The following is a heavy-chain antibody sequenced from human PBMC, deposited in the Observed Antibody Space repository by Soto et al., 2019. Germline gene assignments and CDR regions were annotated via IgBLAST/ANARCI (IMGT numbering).Heavy chain of an antibody. Sequence: QVQLVQSGAEVRKPGSSVKVSCKAPGGTFSTYIISWVRQAPGHGLEWMGRIIPIPDRTNHAQKFQGRVTVTADRSPPKDYMALTSLKSEDTAVYYCARDRITTRGDAFDLWGQGTMVTVSS. CDR1: GGTFSTYI. CDR3: ARDRITTRGDAFDL. D-gene: IGHD3-3*01. CDR2: IIPIPDRT. J-gene: IGHJ3*01. V-gene: IGHV1-69*08.